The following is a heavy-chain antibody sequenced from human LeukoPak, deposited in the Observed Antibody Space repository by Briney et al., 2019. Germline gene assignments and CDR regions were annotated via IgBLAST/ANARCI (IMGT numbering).Heavy chain of an antibody. CDR3: ARDGVGATVAYYYYYMDV. CDR2: ISAYNGNT. Sequence: ASVKVSCKASGYTFTSYGISWVRQAPGQGLEWMGWISAYNGNTNYAQKLQGRVTMTTDTSTSTAYMELRSLRSDDTAVYYFARDGVGATVAYYYYYMDVWGKGTTVTVSS. D-gene: IGHD1-26*01. J-gene: IGHJ6*03. CDR1: GYTFTSYG. V-gene: IGHV1-18*01.